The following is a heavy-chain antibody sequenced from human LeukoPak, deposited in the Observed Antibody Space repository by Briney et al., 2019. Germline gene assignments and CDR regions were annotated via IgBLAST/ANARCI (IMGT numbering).Heavy chain of an antibody. J-gene: IGHJ4*02. D-gene: IGHD6-13*01. CDR2: INPVSGGT. V-gene: IGHV1-2*02. CDR1: AYIFTGYY. Sequence: GASVKDSCKASAYIFTGYYMHWVRQAPGQGLEWMGWINPVSGGTSYAQKFQGRVTMTRDTSVSAAYLDLSGLRSDDTAVYYCARVGTTAGGAYDYWGQGTLVTVSS. CDR3: ARVGTTAGGAYDY.